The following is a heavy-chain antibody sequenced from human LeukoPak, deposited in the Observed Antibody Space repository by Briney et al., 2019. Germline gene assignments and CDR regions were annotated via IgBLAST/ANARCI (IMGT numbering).Heavy chain of an antibody. J-gene: IGHJ4*02. D-gene: IGHD6-19*01. Sequence: PGGSLRLSRAASGFTFEDYGMSWVRQAPGKGLEWVSGINWNGGSTGYADSVKGRFTISRDNAKNSLYLQMNSLRAEDTALYYCARVRSSGWYFDYWGRGTLVTVSS. CDR1: GFTFEDYG. CDR3: ARVRSSGWYFDY. CDR2: INWNGGST. V-gene: IGHV3-20*04.